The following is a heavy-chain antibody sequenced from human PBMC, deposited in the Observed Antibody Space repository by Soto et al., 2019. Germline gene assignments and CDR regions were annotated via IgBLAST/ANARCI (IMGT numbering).Heavy chain of an antibody. Sequence: QLVQSGAEVKKSGESLKISCKGSGYTFSGYWIAWVRQMPGEGLEWMGIIYPGDSQTRYSPSFQGQVILSADKSTYTAFVQWSSLTASDTAIYYCARFGGASLAFNWFDSWGQGTLVTVST. D-gene: IGHD3-10*01. CDR3: ARFGGASLAFNWFDS. V-gene: IGHV5-51*01. CDR1: GYTFSGYW. CDR2: IYPGDSQT. J-gene: IGHJ5*01.